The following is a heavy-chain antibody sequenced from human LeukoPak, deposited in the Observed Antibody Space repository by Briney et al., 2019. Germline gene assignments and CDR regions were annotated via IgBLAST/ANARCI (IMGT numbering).Heavy chain of an antibody. CDR2: INHSGST. J-gene: IGHJ4*02. CDR1: GGSFSGYY. V-gene: IGHV4-34*01. D-gene: IGHD3-22*01. CDR3: ARAPSSGYYSF. Sequence: SETLSLTCAVYGGSFSGYYWSWIRQPPGKGLEWIGEINHSGSTNYNPSLKSRVTISVDTSKNQFSLKLSSVTAADTAVYYCARAPSSGYYSFWGQGTLVTVSS.